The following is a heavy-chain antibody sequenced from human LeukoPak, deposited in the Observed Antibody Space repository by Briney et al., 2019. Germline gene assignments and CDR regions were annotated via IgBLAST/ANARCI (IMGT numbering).Heavy chain of an antibody. D-gene: IGHD1-26*01. Sequence: GGSLRLSCAASGFTFSSYSMNWVRQAPGKGLEWVSSITSSSSYIYYADSVKGRFTISRHNAKNSLYLQLNSLRAEDTAVYYCARDPYSGNYGNYYYYYMDVWGKGTTVTISS. CDR1: GFTFSSYS. CDR3: ARDPYSGNYGNYYYYYMDV. CDR2: ITSSSSYI. V-gene: IGHV3-21*01. J-gene: IGHJ6*03.